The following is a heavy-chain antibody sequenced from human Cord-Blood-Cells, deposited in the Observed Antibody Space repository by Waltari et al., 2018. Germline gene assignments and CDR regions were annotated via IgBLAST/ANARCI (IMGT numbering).Heavy chain of an antibody. Sequence: QVQLVESGGGVVQPGRSLRLSCAASGFTFSSYGLHWARQAPGKGLEWVAVISYDGSNKYYADSVKGRFTISRDNSKNTLYLQMNSLRAEDTAVYYCAKDRSSSWYFDYWGQGTLVTVSS. CDR1: GFTFSSYG. J-gene: IGHJ4*02. CDR2: ISYDGSNK. CDR3: AKDRSSSWYFDY. V-gene: IGHV3-30*18. D-gene: IGHD6-13*01.